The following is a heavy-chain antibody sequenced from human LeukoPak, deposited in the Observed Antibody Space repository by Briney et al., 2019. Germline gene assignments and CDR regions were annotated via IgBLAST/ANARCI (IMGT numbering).Heavy chain of an antibody. CDR2: IWYDGGNI. V-gene: IGHV3-33*01. CDR3: ARDGDFTKQLATGCFDY. D-gene: IGHD6-13*01. Sequence: PGGSLRLSCAASGFSFSTFVMHWVRQAPGKGLEWVALIWYDGGNIFYADSVKGRLTISRDNSKNTLYLQMNSLRDEDTAVYYCARDGDFTKQLATGCFDYWGQGSLVTVSS. CDR1: GFSFSTFV. J-gene: IGHJ4*02.